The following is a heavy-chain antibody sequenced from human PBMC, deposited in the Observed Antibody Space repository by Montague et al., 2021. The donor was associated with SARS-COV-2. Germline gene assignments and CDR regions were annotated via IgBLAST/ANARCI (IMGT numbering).Heavy chain of an antibody. CDR3: ARGGTIFGVVTFPFDY. Sequence: TLSLTCTVSGGSISSGGYYRSWIRQPPGKGLEWIGYIYYSGSTYYNPSLKSRVTISVDTSKNQFSLKLSSVTAADTAVYYCARGGTIFGVVTFPFDYWGQGTLVTVSS. V-gene: IGHV4-31*03. J-gene: IGHJ4*02. CDR1: GGSISSGGYY. CDR2: IYYSGST. D-gene: IGHD3-3*01.